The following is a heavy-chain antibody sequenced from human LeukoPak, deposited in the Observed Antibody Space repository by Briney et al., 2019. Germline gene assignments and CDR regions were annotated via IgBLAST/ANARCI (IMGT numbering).Heavy chain of an antibody. CDR1: GGPISSYY. CDR2: IYTSGST. J-gene: IGHJ1*01. CDR3: ARHTGGYNPFQY. D-gene: IGHD5-24*01. Sequence: PSETLSLTCTVSGGPISSYYWSWIRQPPGKGLEWIGYIYTSGSTNYNPSLKSRVTISLDTPKNQFSLRLSSVTAADTAVYYCARHTGGYNPFQYWGQGALVTVSS. V-gene: IGHV4-4*08.